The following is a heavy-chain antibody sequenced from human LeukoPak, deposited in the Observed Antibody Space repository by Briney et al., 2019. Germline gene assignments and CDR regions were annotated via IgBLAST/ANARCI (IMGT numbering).Heavy chain of an antibody. CDR1: GYTFTSYG. D-gene: IGHD3-22*01. J-gene: IGHJ5*02. CDR3: ARDYGDSSGYPVRDNWFDP. Sequence: GASVKVSCKASGYTFTSYGISWVRQAPGQGLEWMGWISAYNGNTNYAQKLQGRVTMTTDTSTSTAYVELRSLRSDDTAVYYCARDYGDSSGYPVRDNWFDPWGQGTLVTVSS. CDR2: ISAYNGNT. V-gene: IGHV1-18*01.